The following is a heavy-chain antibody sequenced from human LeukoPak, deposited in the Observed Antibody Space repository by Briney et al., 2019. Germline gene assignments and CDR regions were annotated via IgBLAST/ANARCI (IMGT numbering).Heavy chain of an antibody. V-gene: IGHV3-23*01. CDR3: AKDMVRGVITPPFDY. CDR1: GFTFSRYA. Sequence: GGSLGLFCAASGFTFSRYAMSWVRQAPGKGLEWVSAISGSGGSTYYADSVKGRFTISRDNSKNTLYLQMNSLRAEDTAVYYCAKDMVRGVITPPFDYWGQGTLVTVSS. D-gene: IGHD3-10*01. J-gene: IGHJ4*02. CDR2: ISGSGGST.